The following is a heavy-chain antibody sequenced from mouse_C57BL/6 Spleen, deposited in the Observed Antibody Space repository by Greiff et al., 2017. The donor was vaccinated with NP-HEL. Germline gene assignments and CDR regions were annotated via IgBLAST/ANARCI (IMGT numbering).Heavy chain of an antibody. Sequence: QVQLQQSGAELVKPGASVKLSCKASGYTFTEYTIHWVKQRSGQGLEWIGWFYPGSGSIKYNEKFKGKATLTVDKSSSTAYMELRSLTSEDSAVYYCARRGATVVAEGYFDYWGQGTTLTVSS. CDR2: FYPGSGSI. D-gene: IGHD1-1*01. CDR1: GYTFTEYT. J-gene: IGHJ2*01. CDR3: ARRGATVVAEGYFDY. V-gene: IGHV1-62-2*01.